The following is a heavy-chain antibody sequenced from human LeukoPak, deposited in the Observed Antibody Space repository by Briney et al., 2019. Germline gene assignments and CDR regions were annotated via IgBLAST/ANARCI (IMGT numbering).Heavy chain of an antibody. V-gene: IGHV4-39*01. CDR1: GGSISSSSDY. J-gene: IGHJ4*02. CDR2: IYYHENT. D-gene: IGHD1-1*01. CDR3: ARRAYSAAYWKHFDY. Sequence: SETLSLTCTVSGGSISSSSDYWGWIRQAPGKGLEWIGSIYYHENTYYNSSLKSRVTISVDTSKNQFSLKLNSVTAADTAVYFCARRAYSAAYWKHFDYWGQGILVTVSS.